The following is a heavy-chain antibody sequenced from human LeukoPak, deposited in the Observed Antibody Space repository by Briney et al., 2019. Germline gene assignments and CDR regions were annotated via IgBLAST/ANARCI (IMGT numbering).Heavy chain of an antibody. CDR3: TAIMTEDY. J-gene: IGHJ4*02. CDR1: GFTFSNAW. CDR2: SKSKTDGVTT. V-gene: IGHV3-15*01. D-gene: IGHD2-21*02. Sequence: EGSLRLSCAASGFTFSNAWMAWVRQAPGKGLEWVGRSKSKTDGVTTDYAAPVKGRFTISRDDSKNTLYLQMNSLKTEDTAVYYCTAIMTEDYWGQGTLVTVSS.